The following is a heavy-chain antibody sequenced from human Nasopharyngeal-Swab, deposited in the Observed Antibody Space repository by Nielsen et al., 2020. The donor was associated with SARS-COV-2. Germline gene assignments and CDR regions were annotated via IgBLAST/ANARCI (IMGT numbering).Heavy chain of an antibody. Sequence: GGSLRLSCKGSGYSFTNYWIGWVRQMPGKGLECMGIIWPGDSDARYSPSFQGQVTISADKPISTAYLQWSSLKASDTAMYYCARISGYYQTSPFDNWGQGTLVTVSS. CDR3: ARISGYYQTSPFDN. CDR1: GYSFTNYW. CDR2: IWPGDSDA. D-gene: IGHD3-22*01. J-gene: IGHJ4*02. V-gene: IGHV5-51*04.